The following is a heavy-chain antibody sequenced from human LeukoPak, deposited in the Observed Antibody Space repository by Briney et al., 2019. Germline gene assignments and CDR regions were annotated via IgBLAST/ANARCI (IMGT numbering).Heavy chain of an antibody. V-gene: IGHV4-59*01. CDR3: ARGGSYGGFDY. J-gene: IGHJ4*02. CDR1: GGSISSYY. CDR2: IYYSGST. D-gene: IGHD4-23*01. Sequence: SETLSLTCTVSGGSISSYYWSWIRQPPGKGLEWIGYIYYSGSTNYNPSLESRVTISVDTSKNQFSLKLSSVTAADTAVYYCARGGSYGGFDYWGQGTLVTVSS.